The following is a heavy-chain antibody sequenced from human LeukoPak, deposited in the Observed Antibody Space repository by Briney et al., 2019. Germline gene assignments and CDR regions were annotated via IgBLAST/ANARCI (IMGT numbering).Heavy chain of an antibody. CDR3: ARHNYGDTKFDI. CDR2: ISGSGGST. Sequence: GGSLRLSCAASGFTFSSYAMSWVRQAPGKGLEWVSAISGSGGSTYYADSVKGRFTISRDNAKNSLYLQMNSLRAEDTAVYYCARHNYGDTKFDIWGQGTMVTVSS. D-gene: IGHD4-17*01. V-gene: IGHV3-23*01. CDR1: GFTFSSYA. J-gene: IGHJ3*02.